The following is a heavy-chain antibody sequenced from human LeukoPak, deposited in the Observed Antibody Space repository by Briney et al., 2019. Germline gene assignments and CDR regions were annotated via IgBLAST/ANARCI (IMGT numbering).Heavy chain of an antibody. V-gene: IGHV3-23*01. D-gene: IGHD2-15*01. CDR1: KFTFSNYA. Sequence: GGSLRLSCAASKFTFSNYAMCWVRQAPGKGLEWVSAISGSGDSTYYADSVKGRFTISRDNSKNTLYLQMNSLRAEDTAVYYCAKGGVVHAFDIWGQGTMVTVSS. CDR2: ISGSGDST. J-gene: IGHJ3*02. CDR3: AKGGVVHAFDI.